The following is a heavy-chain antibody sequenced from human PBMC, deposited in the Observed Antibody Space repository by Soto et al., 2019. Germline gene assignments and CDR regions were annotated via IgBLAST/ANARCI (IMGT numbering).Heavy chain of an antibody. Sequence: ASVKVSCKASGGTFSSYTISWVRQAPGQGLEWMGRIIPILGIANYAQKFQGRVTITADKSTSTAYMELSSLRSEDTAVYYCASIEGLVPAATGYYYMDVWGKGTTVTVSS. D-gene: IGHD2-2*01. V-gene: IGHV1-69*02. CDR1: GGTFSSYT. CDR2: IIPILGIA. CDR3: ASIEGLVPAATGYYYMDV. J-gene: IGHJ6*03.